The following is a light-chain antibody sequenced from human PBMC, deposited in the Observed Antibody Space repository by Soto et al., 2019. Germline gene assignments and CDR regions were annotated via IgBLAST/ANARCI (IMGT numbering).Light chain of an antibody. J-gene: IGLJ3*02. V-gene: IGLV5-45*03. CDR1: SGINVGTYR. Sequence: QSVLTQPSSLSASPGASVSLTCTLRSGINVGTYRIYWYQQKPGSPPQYLLRYKSDSDKQQGSGVPSRFSGSKDASANAGILLISGLQSEDEADYFCMIWHSSAWVFGGGTKLTVL. CDR3: MIWHSSAWV. CDR2: YKSDSDK.